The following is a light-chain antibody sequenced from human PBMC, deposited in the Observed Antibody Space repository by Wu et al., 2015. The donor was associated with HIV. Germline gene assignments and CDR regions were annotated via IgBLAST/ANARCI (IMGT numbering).Light chain of an antibody. Sequence: EIVLTQSPGTLSLSPGERATLSCRASQSFSSSSLAWYQQKSGQAPRLLIYGASIRATGIPDRFSDSGSGTDFTLTISSLEPEDFAVYYCQQRSNWPPITFGQGTRLEIK. CDR3: QQRSNWPPIT. CDR2: GAS. V-gene: IGKV3D-20*02. CDR1: QSFSSSS. J-gene: IGKJ5*01.